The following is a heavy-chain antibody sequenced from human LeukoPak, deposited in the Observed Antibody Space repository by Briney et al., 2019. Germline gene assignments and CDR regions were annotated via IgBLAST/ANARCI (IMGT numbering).Heavy chain of an antibody. CDR1: GGSIISNGYY. Sequence: SETLSLPCSVSGGSIISNGYYWGWIRQPPGKGLEWIGAIYYSGSTYYNPSLKSRITISVDTSKNQFSLKVTSVTAADTAVYYCARAYGARPYYYFDYWGQGTLVTVSS. CDR3: ARAYGARPYYYFDY. J-gene: IGHJ4*02. CDR2: IYYSGST. D-gene: IGHD4-17*01. V-gene: IGHV4-39*01.